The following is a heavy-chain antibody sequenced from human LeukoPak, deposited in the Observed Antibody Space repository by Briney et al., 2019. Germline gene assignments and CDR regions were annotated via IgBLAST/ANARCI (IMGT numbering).Heavy chain of an antibody. J-gene: IGHJ4*02. V-gene: IGHV3-11*03. CDR3: AKWKYSNSGIDDY. Sequence: GGSLRLSCAASGFTLSDYYMSWIRQAPGKGLEWVSYIGGSSSYTNYADSVKGRFTTSRDNTENSLYLQMSSLRAEDTAVYYCAKWKYSNSGIDDYWGQGTLVTVSS. CDR1: GFTLSDYY. CDR2: IGGSSSYT. D-gene: IGHD6-6*01.